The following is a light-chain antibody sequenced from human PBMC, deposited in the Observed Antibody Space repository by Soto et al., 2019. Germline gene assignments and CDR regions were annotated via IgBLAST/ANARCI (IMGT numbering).Light chain of an antibody. CDR1: QSVSSN. J-gene: IGKJ1*01. V-gene: IGKV3-15*01. CDR2: GAY. CDR3: QQYNNWPLLA. Sequence: EIVMTQSPATLSVSPGERATLSCRASQSVSSNLAWYQQKPGQAPRLLIYGAYTRATGIPARFSGSGYGTEFPLTISSLQSEDFAVYYCQQYNNWPLLAFGKGTKVDIQ.